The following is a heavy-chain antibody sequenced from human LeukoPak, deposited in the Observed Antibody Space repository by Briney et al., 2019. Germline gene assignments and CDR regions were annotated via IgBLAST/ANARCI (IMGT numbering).Heavy chain of an antibody. CDR2: INPSGGST. Sequence: ASAKVSCKASGYAFTSYYMHWVRQAPGQGLEWMGIINPSGGSTSYAQKFQGRVTMTRDTSTSTVYMELSSLKSEDTAVYYCARDPATVTTGYYYYYGMDVWGQGTTVTVSS. D-gene: IGHD4-17*01. J-gene: IGHJ6*02. CDR3: ARDPATVTTGYYYYYGMDV. V-gene: IGHV1-46*01. CDR1: GYAFTSYY.